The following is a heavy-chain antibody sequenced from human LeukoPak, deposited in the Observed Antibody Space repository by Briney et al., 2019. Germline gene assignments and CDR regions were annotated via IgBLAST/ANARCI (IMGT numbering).Heavy chain of an antibody. J-gene: IGHJ5*02. Sequence: GGSLSLSCAASGFTFASYAMSWVRQAPGEGLEWVSGISNSGGFTYYADSAKGRFTISRDNAKNTLYLQMNSLRANDTAVYYCARGSGRNGWFDPWGQGTLVTVSS. D-gene: IGHD2-8*01. V-gene: IGHV3-23*01. CDR1: GFTFASYA. CDR2: ISNSGGFT. CDR3: ARGSGRNGWFDP.